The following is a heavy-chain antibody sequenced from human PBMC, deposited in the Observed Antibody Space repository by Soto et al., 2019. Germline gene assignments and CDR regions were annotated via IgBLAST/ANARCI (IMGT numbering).Heavy chain of an antibody. CDR1: GDSISSGFY. CDR2: VYQSGST. Sequence: SETLSLTCAVSGDSISSGFYWTWIRQPPGKGLEWIGSVYQSGSTHYNPSLKSRVTISVDTSKNQFSLKMISVTASDTAVFYCAKIADFDYGGPGTLVTVSS. J-gene: IGHJ4*02. V-gene: IGHV4-38-2*01. CDR3: AKIADFDY.